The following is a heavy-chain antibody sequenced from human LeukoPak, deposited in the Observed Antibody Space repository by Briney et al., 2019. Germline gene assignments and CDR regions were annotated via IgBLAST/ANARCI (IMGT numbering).Heavy chain of an antibody. V-gene: IGHV1-2*02. CDR1: GYTFTGCY. D-gene: IGHD2-15*01. CDR3: ARIGSGGSRHFDY. Sequence: GASVKVSCKASGYTFTGCYMHWVRQAPGQGLEWMGWINPNSGGTNYAQKFQGRVTMTRDTSISTAYMELSRLRSDDTAVYYCARIGSGGSRHFDYWGQGTLVTVSS. J-gene: IGHJ4*02. CDR2: INPNSGGT.